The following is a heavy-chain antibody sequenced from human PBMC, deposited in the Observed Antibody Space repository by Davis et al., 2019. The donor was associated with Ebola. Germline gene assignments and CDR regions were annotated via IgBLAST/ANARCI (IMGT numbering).Heavy chain of an antibody. V-gene: IGHV3-74*01. J-gene: IGHJ4*02. D-gene: IGHD4-11*01. CDR2: ISSDGGIT. Sequence: GESLKISCAASGFTFSRYWMHWVRQAPGKGLVYVSRISSDGGITSYADSVKGRFTISRDNAKNTLYLQMNSLRAEDTAVYYCARGTTTVTTPLDYWGQGTLVTVSS. CDR3: ARGTTTVTTPLDY. CDR1: GFTFSRYW.